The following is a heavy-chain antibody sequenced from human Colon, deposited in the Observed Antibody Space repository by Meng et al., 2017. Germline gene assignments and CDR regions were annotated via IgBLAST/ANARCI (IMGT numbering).Heavy chain of an antibody. CDR2: IYYSGST. D-gene: IGHD3-22*01. V-gene: IGHV4-30-4*01. CDR3: ARGYYDSSGYGYWYFDL. J-gene: IGHJ2*01. Sequence: GQPRESGQGLVKPSRTLSLTCTVSGGSISSGDYYWSWIRQPPGKGLEWIGYIYYSGSTYYNPSLKSRVTISVDTSKNQFSLKLSSVTAADTAVYYCARGYYDSSGYGYWYFDLWGRGTLVTVFS. CDR1: GGSISSGDYY.